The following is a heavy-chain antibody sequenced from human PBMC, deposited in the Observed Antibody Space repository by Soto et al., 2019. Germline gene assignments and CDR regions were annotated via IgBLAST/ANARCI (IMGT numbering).Heavy chain of an antibody. CDR3: AKRSPYSSGWYSPIFDY. J-gene: IGHJ4*02. V-gene: IGHV3-23*01. CDR2: ISESGGST. CDR1: GFSFSDYA. D-gene: IGHD6-13*01. Sequence: GGSLRLSCAASGFSFSDYAMSWVRQAPGKGLEWVSVISESGGSTHYADSVRGRFAVSRDNSKNSLSLRMNSLRDEDTAVYFCAKRSPYSSGWYSPIFDYWGQGALVTVSS.